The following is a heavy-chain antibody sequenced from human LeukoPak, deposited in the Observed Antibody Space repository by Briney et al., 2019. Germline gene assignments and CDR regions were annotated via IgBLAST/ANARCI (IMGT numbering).Heavy chain of an antibody. Sequence: SETLSLTCTVSGGSISDSSYYWGWIRQPPGQGLEWIGSIYFSGNVYYNPSLRSRVTISVDTSKNQFSLKLSSVTAADTAVYYCARDRCIDCSSTSWEGMDVWGQGTTVTVSS. V-gene: IGHV4-39*07. CDR3: ARDRCIDCSSTSWEGMDV. CDR1: GGSISDSSYY. J-gene: IGHJ6*02. CDR2: IYFSGNV. D-gene: IGHD2-2*01.